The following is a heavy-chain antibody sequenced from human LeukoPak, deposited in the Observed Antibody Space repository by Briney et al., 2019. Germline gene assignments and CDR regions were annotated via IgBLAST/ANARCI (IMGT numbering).Heavy chain of an antibody. J-gene: IGHJ4*02. D-gene: IGHD5-18*01. CDR3: ARDPRGITALVDYFDY. CDR1: GFTFSSYS. V-gene: IGHV3-48*01. CDR2: ISSLSGTI. Sequence: PGGPLRLSCAASGFTFSSYSMNWVRQAPGEGLEWVSYISSLSGTIYYADSVKGRFTISRDNAKNSLYLQMDSLRAEDTAVYYCARDPRGITALVDYFDYWGQGTLVTVSS.